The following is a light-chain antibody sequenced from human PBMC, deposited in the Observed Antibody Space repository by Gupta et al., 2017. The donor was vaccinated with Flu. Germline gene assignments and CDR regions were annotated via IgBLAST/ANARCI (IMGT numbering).Light chain of an antibody. CDR2: KAS. V-gene: IGKV1-5*03. Sequence: DIQMTQFPSTLSASVGDRVTITCRASQSISSWLAWYQQKPGKAPKLLIYKASSLESGVPSRFSGNGSGTEFTLTISSLQPDDFATYYCQQYNSYSWTFGQGTKVEIK. CDR3: QQYNSYSWT. CDR1: QSISSW. J-gene: IGKJ1*01.